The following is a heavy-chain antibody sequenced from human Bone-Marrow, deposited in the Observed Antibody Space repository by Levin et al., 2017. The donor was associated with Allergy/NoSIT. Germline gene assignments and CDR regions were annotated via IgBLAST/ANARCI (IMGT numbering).Heavy chain of an antibody. CDR3: VRHGGICSRTTCYVPMIYHYYGLDV. J-gene: IGHJ6*02. D-gene: IGHD2-2*01. CDR2: IFYSGDT. V-gene: IGHV4-39*01. Sequence: SETLSLTCTVSGGSIYIDSYYWGWIRQPPGKGLEWVGSIFYSGDTYYNPSLKSRVTISVHTSKNQFSLNLSSVTAADTAVYYCVRHGGICSRTTCYVPMIYHYYGLDVWGQGTTVTVSS. CDR1: GGSIYIDSYY.